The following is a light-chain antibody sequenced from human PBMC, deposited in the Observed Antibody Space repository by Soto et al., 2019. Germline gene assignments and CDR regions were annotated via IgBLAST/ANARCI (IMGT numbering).Light chain of an antibody. CDR2: GVS. Sequence: EIVLTQSPGTLSLSPGESATLSCRASQSVSSSSLAWYQQKPGQAPRLLFFGVSNRAAGVPDRFGGSGSGTEFTLTISSLQSEDFAVYYCQQYIDWPPYTFGQGTKVDIK. CDR3: QQYIDWPPYT. V-gene: IGKV3-20*01. J-gene: IGKJ2*01. CDR1: QSVSSSS.